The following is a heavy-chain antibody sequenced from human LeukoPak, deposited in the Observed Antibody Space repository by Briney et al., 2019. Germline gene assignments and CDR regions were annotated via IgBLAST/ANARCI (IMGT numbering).Heavy chain of an antibody. Sequence: GGSLRLSCAASGFTVSSNYMSWVRQAPGKGLEWVSVIYSGGSTYYADSVKGRFTISRDNSKNTLYLQMNSLRAEDTAVYYCARDPVRYCSSTSRHGSGDYWGQGTLVTVSS. CDR1: GFTVSSNY. V-gene: IGHV3-66*02. J-gene: IGHJ4*02. CDR3: ARDPVRYCSSTSRHGSGDY. D-gene: IGHD2-2*01. CDR2: IYSGGST.